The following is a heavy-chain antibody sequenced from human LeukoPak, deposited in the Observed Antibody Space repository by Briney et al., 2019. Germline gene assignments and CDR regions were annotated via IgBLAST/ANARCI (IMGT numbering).Heavy chain of an antibody. CDR2: ISYDGSNK. CDR1: GFTFSSYA. D-gene: IGHD5-18*01. CDR3: AKDPRDHSYGWSWRYFDY. J-gene: IGHJ4*02. Sequence: GGSLRLSCAASGFTFSSYAMHWVRQAPGKGLEWVAVISYDGSNKYYSDSVKGRFTISRDNSKNTLYLQMNSLRPEDTAMYYCAKDPRDHSYGWSWRYFDYWGQGTLVTVSS. V-gene: IGHV3-30*04.